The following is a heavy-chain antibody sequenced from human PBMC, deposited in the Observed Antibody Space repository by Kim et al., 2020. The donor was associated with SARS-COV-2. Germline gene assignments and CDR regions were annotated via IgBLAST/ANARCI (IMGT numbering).Heavy chain of an antibody. CDR3: AREPFVHGILTGTRDAQDSFDI. CDR2: IYSGGST. D-gene: IGHD3-9*01. CDR1: GFTVSSNY. J-gene: IGHJ3*02. Sequence: GGSLRLSCAASGFTVSSNYMSWVRQAPGKGLEWVSVIYSGGSTYYADSVKGRFTISRDNSKNTLYLQMNSLRAEDTAVYYCAREPFVHGILTGTRDAQDSFDIWGQGTLVTVSS. V-gene: IGHV3-53*01.